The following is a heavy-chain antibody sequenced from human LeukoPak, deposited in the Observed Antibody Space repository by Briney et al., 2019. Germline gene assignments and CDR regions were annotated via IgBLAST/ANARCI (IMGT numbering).Heavy chain of an antibody. Sequence: SETLSLTCAVYGGSFSGYYWSWIRQPPGKELDWIGEINHSGSTNYNPSLKSRVTISVDTSKNQFSLKLSSVTAADTAVYYCARLLIQYYYMDVWGKGTTVTVSS. J-gene: IGHJ6*03. CDR2: INHSGST. CDR1: GGSFSGYY. CDR3: ARLLIQYYYMDV. D-gene: IGHD5-18*01. V-gene: IGHV4-34*01.